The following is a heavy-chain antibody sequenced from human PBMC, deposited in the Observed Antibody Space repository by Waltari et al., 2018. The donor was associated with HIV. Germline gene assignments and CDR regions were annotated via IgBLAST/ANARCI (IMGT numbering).Heavy chain of an antibody. J-gene: IGHJ4*02. CDR3: ASPKRSGYYPFDY. CDR1: GFTFSSYS. D-gene: IGHD3-22*01. CDR2: ISSSSSYI. V-gene: IGHV3-21*01. Sequence: EVQLVESGGGLVKPGGSLRLSCAASGFTFSSYSMNWVRQAPGKGLEWVSSISSSSSYIYYADSVKGRFTISRDNAKNSLYLQMNSLRAEDTAVYYCASPKRSGYYPFDYWGQGTLVTVSS.